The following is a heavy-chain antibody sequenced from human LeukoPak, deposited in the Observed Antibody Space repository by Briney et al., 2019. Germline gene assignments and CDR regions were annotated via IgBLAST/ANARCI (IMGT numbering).Heavy chain of an antibody. J-gene: IGHJ4*02. V-gene: IGHV6-1*01. Sequence: PSQTLSLTCAISGDSVSSNSAAWNWIRQSPSRGLEWLGRTYYRSKWYNDYAVSVKSRITINPDTSKNQFSLQLNSVTPEDTAVYYCATSSRYFDWLKKGYFDYWGQGTLVTVSS. CDR1: GDSVSSNSAA. CDR2: TYYRSKWYN. D-gene: IGHD3-9*01. CDR3: ATSSRYFDWLKKGYFDY.